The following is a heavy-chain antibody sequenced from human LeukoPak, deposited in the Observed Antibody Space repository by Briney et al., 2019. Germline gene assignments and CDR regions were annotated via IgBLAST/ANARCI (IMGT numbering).Heavy chain of an antibody. CDR2: INPSGGST. CDR3: ARKYYGSGSSIDY. D-gene: IGHD3-10*01. CDR1: GYTFTNYY. V-gene: IGHV1-46*01. Sequence: GASVKVSCKASGYTFTNYYIHWVRQAPGQGLEWMGMINPSGGSTSYAQKFQGRVTITRDTSTSTVYMEMSSLRSEDTAVYYCARKYYGSGSSIDYWGQGPRVTVSS. J-gene: IGHJ4*02.